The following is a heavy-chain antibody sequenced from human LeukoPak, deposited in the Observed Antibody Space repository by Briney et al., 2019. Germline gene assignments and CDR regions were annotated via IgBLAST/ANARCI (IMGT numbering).Heavy chain of an antibody. CDR1: GFTFSTYS. CDR2: ISSNSRTI. Sequence: PGGSLRLSCAASGFTFSTYSMNWVRQAPGKGLEWVSYISSNSRTIFYAESVRGRFTISRDNAKNSLYLQMNSLRAEDTALYCCATQWELHPAFWGQGTLVTVSS. V-gene: IGHV3-48*01. J-gene: IGHJ4*02. CDR3: ATQWELHPAF. D-gene: IGHD1-26*01.